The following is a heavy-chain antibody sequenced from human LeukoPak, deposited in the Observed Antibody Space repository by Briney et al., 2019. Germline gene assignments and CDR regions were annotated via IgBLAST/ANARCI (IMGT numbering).Heavy chain of an antibody. V-gene: IGHV3-33*01. D-gene: IGHD6-13*01. CDR2: IWYDGSNK. CDR3: ARGVAAAQYPLPVDY. CDR1: GFTFSSYG. J-gene: IGHJ4*02. Sequence: SGGSLRLSCAASGFTFSSYGMRWVRQAPGKGLEWVSVIWYDGSNKYYADSVKGRFTISRGNSKNTLYLQMNSLRAEDTAVYYCARGVAAAQYPLPVDYWGQGTLVTVSS.